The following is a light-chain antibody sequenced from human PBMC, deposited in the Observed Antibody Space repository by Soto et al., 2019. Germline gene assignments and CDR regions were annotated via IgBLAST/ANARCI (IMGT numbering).Light chain of an antibody. CDR1: SSDVGGYNY. Sequence: QSALTQPASVSGSPGQSITFSCTGTSSDVGGYNYVSWYQQHPGKAPKLMIYEVSNRPSGVSNRFSGSKSGNTASLTISGLQAEDEAAYYCSSYTSSSTLVFGEGTKLTVL. V-gene: IGLV2-14*01. CDR3: SSYTSSSTLV. CDR2: EVS. J-gene: IGLJ2*01.